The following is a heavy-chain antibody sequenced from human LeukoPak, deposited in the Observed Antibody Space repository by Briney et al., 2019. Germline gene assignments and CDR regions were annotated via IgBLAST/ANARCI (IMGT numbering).Heavy chain of an antibody. CDR2: IYYSGST. CDR3: ASWVTMIVVDSKPYFDY. CDR1: GGSISSSSYY. J-gene: IGHJ4*02. Sequence: SETLSLTCTVSGGSISSSSYYRGWIRQPPGKGLEWIGSIYYSGSTYYNPSLKSLVTISVDTSKNQFSLKLSSVTAADTAVYYCASWVTMIVVDSKPYFDYWGQGTLVTVSS. D-gene: IGHD3-22*01. V-gene: IGHV4-39*01.